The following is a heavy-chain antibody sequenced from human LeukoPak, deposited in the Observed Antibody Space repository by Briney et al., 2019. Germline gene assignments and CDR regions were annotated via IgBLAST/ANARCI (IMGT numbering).Heavy chain of an antibody. CDR3: ARDWGHCSSTSCYIDYAFDI. D-gene: IGHD2-2*02. CDR1: AFTFSSNG. CDR2: IRNDGSNK. J-gene: IGHJ3*02. V-gene: IGHV3-33*01. Sequence: VVSLTLSCAAYAFTFSSNGLHWLRQAPGQGLEWVAVIRNDGSNKYYADSVKGRFTISRDNSKNTLYLQMNSLRAEDTAVYYCARDWGHCSSTSCYIDYAFDIWGQGTMVTVSS.